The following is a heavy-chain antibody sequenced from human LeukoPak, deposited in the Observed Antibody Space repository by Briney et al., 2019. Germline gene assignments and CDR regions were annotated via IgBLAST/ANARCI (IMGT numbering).Heavy chain of an antibody. CDR1: GYTFTGYY. Sequence: ASVKVSCKASGYTFTGYYMHWVRQAPGQGLEGMGWINPNSGGTNYAQKFQGRLTMTRDTSISTAYMELSGLRSDDTAVYYCARDAGSYYINWFDPWGQGTLVTVSS. CDR3: ARDAGSYYINWFDP. J-gene: IGHJ5*02. D-gene: IGHD3-10*01. CDR2: INPNSGGT. V-gene: IGHV1-2*02.